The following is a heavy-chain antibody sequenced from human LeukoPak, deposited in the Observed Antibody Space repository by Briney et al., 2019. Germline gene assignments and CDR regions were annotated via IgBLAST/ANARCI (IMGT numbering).Heavy chain of an antibody. V-gene: IGHV4-4*07. CDR2: IYTSGGT. D-gene: IGHD6-19*01. J-gene: IGHJ4*02. CDR3: ARAAEYSSGWYLFDF. Sequence: SETLSLTCTVSGVSISNYYWTWIRQPAGKGLEWIGRIYTSGGTNYNPSLKSRVTMSVDTSTNQFSLKLSSVTAADTAMYYCARAAEYSSGWYLFDFWGQGILVTVSA. CDR1: GVSISNYY.